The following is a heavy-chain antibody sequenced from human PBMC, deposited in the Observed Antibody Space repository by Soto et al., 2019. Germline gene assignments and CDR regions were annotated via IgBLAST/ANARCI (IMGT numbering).Heavy chain of an antibody. D-gene: IGHD5-12*01. V-gene: IGHV4-39*01. CDR3: ARRRDGYKYFDY. CDR1: GDSISGSTFY. J-gene: IGHJ4*02. CDR2: MYYSGST. Sequence: PSETLSLTCTVSGDSISGSTFYWGWIRQPPGKGLEWIGSMYYSGSTYKNPSLKSRVTISVDTSKNQFSPELSSVTAADTSVYYCARRRDGYKYFDYWGQGSLVTVS.